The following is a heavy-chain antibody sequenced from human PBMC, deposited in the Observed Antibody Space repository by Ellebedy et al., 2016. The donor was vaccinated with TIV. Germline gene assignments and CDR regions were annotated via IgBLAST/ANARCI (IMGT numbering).Heavy chain of an antibody. CDR3: AKDETGDYYFDY. Sequence: GESLKISCAASGFTFRSYAMSWVRQAPGKGLEWVSGISGSGGSTHYADSVKGRFTISRDNPKNTLYLQMTSLRAEDTAVYYCAKDETGDYYFDYWGQGTLVTVSS. CDR1: GFTFRSYA. V-gene: IGHV3-23*01. D-gene: IGHD1-1*01. J-gene: IGHJ4*02. CDR2: ISGSGGST.